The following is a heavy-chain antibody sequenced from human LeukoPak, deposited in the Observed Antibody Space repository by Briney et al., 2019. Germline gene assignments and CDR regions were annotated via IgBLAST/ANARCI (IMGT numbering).Heavy chain of an antibody. CDR2: INPNSGGT. CDR3: ARDDSPGIAAAGTRGDY. CDR1: GYTFTGYY. D-gene: IGHD6-13*01. J-gene: IGHJ4*02. V-gene: IGHV1-2*02. Sequence: ASVKVSCKASGYTFTGYYMHWVRQAPGQGLEWMGWINPNSGGTNYAQKFQGRVTMTRDTSISTAYMELSRLRSDDTAVYYCARDDSPGIAAAGTRGDYWGQGTLVTVSS.